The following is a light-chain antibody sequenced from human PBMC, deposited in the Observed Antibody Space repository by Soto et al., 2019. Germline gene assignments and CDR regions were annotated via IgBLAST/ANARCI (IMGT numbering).Light chain of an antibody. CDR3: QHRGT. V-gene: IGKV3-15*01. CDR1: QSLSNN. Sequence: EMVLTQSPATLSVSPGERATLSCSATQSLSNNLAWYQQKPRQAPRLLIYGASTRATGIPARFSGSGSGTDFTLTISSLQSEDFAVYHCQHRGTFGQGTKVEIK. J-gene: IGKJ1*01. CDR2: GAS.